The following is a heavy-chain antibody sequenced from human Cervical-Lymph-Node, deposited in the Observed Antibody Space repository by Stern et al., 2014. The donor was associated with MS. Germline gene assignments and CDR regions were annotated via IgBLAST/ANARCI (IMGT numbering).Heavy chain of an antibody. V-gene: IGHV3-33*01. J-gene: IGHJ4*01. CDR3: SSAYSSSHYYFDY. D-gene: IGHD6-13*01. CDR2: IWYDGRYP. Sequence: VQMVEYGGGVVQPGRSLRLSCAASGFSFSRYAMHWVRQAPGKGLEWVALIWYDGRYPDLEASLTGRFSISRDNFKNTLYLQMNSLRAEDTAVYYCSSAYSSSHYYFDYWGHGTLVPVSS. CDR1: GFSFSRYA.